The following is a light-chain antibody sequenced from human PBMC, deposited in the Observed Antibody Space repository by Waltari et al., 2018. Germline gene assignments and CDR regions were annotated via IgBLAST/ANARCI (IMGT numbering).Light chain of an antibody. V-gene: IGLV2-14*03. Sequence: QSALTQPASVSGSPGQSIAISCTGTSSDIGAYNFVSWYQQHPGKAPKLMIHDVSNRPAGGSNRFSGSKSGNTASLTISGLQTEDEADYYCSSYTISRTRVFGGGTKLTVL. CDR1: SSDIGAYNF. CDR3: SSYTISRTRV. J-gene: IGLJ3*02. CDR2: DVS.